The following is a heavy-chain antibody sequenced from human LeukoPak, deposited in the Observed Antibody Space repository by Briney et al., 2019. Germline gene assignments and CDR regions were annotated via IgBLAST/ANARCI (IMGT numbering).Heavy chain of an antibody. CDR3: ARQSRDGSKTRGYFFDY. Sequence: GESLKISCKGSGYSFTNYWIGWVRQMPGEGLESMGIIYPADSDTTYSPSFQGPVTISADKSISTVYLQWSSLRASDTAMYYCARQSRDGSKTRGYFFDYWGQGTLVTVSS. J-gene: IGHJ4*02. CDR1: GYSFTNYW. D-gene: IGHD3-10*01. CDR2: IYPADSDT. V-gene: IGHV5-51*01.